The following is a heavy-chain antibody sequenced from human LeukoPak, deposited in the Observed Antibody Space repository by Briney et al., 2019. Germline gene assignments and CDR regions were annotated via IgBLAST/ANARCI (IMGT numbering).Heavy chain of an antibody. CDR2: ISGNGAST. CDR3: AKDLNTDFWSGYYGYFNY. V-gene: IGHV3-23*01. J-gene: IGHJ4*02. D-gene: IGHD3-3*01. CDR1: GFTFSTCA. Sequence: GGSLRLSCAASGFTFSTCAMNWVRQAPGRGLEWASGISGNGASTYYADSVKGRFTISRDNSKNTLYLQMNSLRAEDTAVYYCAKDLNTDFWSGYYGYFNYWGQGTLVTVSS.